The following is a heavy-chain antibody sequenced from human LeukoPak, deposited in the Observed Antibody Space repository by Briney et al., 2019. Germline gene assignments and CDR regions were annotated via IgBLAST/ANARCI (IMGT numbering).Heavy chain of an antibody. D-gene: IGHD6-13*01. J-gene: IGHJ4*02. CDR3: AKDSSSWYNYFDY. V-gene: IGHV3-9*01. CDR1: GFTFSSYW. CDR2: ISWNSGSI. Sequence: GGSLRLSCVASGFTFSSYWMTWVRQAPGKGLEWVSGISWNSGSIGYADSVKGRFTISRDNAKNSLYLQMNSLRAEDTALYYCAKDSSSWYNYFDYWGQGTLVTVSS.